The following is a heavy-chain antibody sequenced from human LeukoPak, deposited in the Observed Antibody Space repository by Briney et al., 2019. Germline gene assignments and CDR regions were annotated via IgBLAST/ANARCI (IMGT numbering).Heavy chain of an antibody. D-gene: IGHD1-26*01. CDR2: INTDGSTT. V-gene: IGHV3-74*01. CDR3: ARVNSGSYYDFDY. J-gene: IGHJ4*02. CDR1: GFTFSSSR. Sequence: GGSLRLSCAASGFTFSSSRMLWVRQTPGKGLVWVSNINTDGSTTNYADSVKGRFTISRDNAKNTLFLQMNSLRAEDTAVYYCARVNSGSYYDFDYWGQGTLVTVSS.